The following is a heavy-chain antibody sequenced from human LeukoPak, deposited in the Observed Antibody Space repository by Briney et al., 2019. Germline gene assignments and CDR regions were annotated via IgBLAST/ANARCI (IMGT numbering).Heavy chain of an antibody. CDR1: GGSISSSGYY. V-gene: IGHV4-39*01. D-gene: IGHD3/OR15-3a*01. CDR2: IYYSGST. Sequence: SETLSLTCTVSGGSISSSGYYWGWIRQPPGKGLEWIASIYYSGSTYYNPSLKSRVTISVDTSKNQFSLKLSSVTAADTAVYYCATMDFYFDYWGQGTLVTVSS. J-gene: IGHJ4*02. CDR3: ATMDFYFDY.